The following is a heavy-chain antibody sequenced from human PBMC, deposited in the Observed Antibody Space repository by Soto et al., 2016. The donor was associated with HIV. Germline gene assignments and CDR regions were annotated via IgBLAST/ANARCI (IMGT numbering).Heavy chain of an antibody. CDR2: ISYDGTHK. J-gene: IGHJ6*02. CDR3: ARDNLGSGNYPCGLDV. CDR1: GFTFRNFT. D-gene: IGHD3-10*01. Sequence: QVQLVESGGGVVQPGRSLRLSCAASGFTFRNFTLHWVRRAPGKGLEWVTVISYDGTHKLYADSVKGRFTISRDNSKNTLHLQMNSLRTEDTAIYWCARDNLGSGNYPCGLDVWGQGTMVTVSS. V-gene: IGHV3-30*04.